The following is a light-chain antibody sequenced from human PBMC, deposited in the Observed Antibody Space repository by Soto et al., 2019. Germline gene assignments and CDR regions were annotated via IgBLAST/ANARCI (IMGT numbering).Light chain of an antibody. Sequence: EILLTQSPATVSLSPGERATLSCRASQSVSSYLAWYQQKPGQAPRLLIYDASNRATGIPARFSGSGSGTDFTLNISNLEPEDFAVYYCQQRSNWPPTFGQGTRLEIK. CDR1: QSVSSY. V-gene: IGKV3-11*01. CDR3: QQRSNWPPT. J-gene: IGKJ5*01. CDR2: DAS.